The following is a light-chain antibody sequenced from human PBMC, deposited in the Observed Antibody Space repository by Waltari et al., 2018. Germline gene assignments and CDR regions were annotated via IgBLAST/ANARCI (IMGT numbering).Light chain of an antibody. V-gene: IGLV2-8*01. CDR3: SSYAGSNTWV. Sequence: QSALTQPPSASESPGQSVTISCTGTSSDVGDYDFVSWYQNHPGKAPKILIYEVSKRPSGVPDRFSGSKSGSTASLTVSGLQAEDEATYYCSSYAGSNTWVFGGGTKLTVL. CDR1: SSDVGDYDF. CDR2: EVS. J-gene: IGLJ3*02.